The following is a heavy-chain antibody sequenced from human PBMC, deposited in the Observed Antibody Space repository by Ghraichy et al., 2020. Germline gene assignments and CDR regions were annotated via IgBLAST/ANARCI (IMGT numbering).Heavy chain of an antibody. CDR2: IYYSGST. V-gene: IGHV4-59*01. CDR1: GGSISTYY. Sequence: SETLSLTCTVSGGSISTYYWSWIRQPPGKGLEWIGYIYYSGSTNYNPSLKSRVTISVDTSKNQFSLKLSSVTAADTAVYYCARDRYSSSGYWGQGTLVTVSS. CDR3: ARDRYSSSGY. J-gene: IGHJ4*02. D-gene: IGHD6-6*01.